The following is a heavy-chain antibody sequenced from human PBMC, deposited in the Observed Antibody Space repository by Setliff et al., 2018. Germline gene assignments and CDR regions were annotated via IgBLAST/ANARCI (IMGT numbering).Heavy chain of an antibody. J-gene: IGHJ6*03. CDR3: ARARGSSWLFYYMDV. V-gene: IGHV3-48*01. Sequence: PGGSLRLSCAASGFTFRSYTMNWVRQAPGKGLEWVSYXXXXXXXXXYXDSVXXRSTISRDNAKNSLYLQMNSPRAEDTAVYYCARARGSSWLFYYMDVWGKGTTVTVSS. CDR1: GFTFRSYT. CDR2: XXXXXXXX. D-gene: IGHD6-13*01.